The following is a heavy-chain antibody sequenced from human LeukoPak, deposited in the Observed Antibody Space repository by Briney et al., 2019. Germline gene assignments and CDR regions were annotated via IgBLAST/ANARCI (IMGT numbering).Heavy chain of an antibody. Sequence: PSETLSLTCAVYGGSFSGYYWSWIRQPPGKGLEWIGEINHSGSTNYNPSLKSRVTISVDTSKNQFSLKLSSVTAADTAVYYCARVRGLAEFDYWGQGTLVTVSS. CDR3: ARVRGLAEFDY. CDR1: GGSFSGYY. CDR2: INHSGST. J-gene: IGHJ4*02. V-gene: IGHV4-34*01. D-gene: IGHD3-10*01.